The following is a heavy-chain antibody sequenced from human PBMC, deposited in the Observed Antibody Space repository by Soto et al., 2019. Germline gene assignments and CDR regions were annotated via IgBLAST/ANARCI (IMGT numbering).Heavy chain of an antibody. D-gene: IGHD6-19*01. CDR3: ARDGSIAVAVTPAFDI. CDR1: GYTFTSYG. J-gene: IGHJ3*02. V-gene: IGHV1-18*01. Sequence: ASVKVSCKASGYTFTSYGISWVRQAPGQGLEWMGWISAYNGNTNYAQKLQGRVTMTTDTSTSTAYMELRSLRSDDTAVYYCARDGSIAVAVTPAFDIWGQGTMVTVSS. CDR2: ISAYNGNT.